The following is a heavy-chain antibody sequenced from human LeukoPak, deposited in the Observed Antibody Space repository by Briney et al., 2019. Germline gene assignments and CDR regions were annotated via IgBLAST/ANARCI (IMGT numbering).Heavy chain of an antibody. D-gene: IGHD2-15*01. CDR3: ARSDYCSGGSCYFHY. V-gene: IGHV5-51*01. Sequence: GESLKISCKGSGYSFTSYWIGWVRQMPGKGLEWMGIIYPGDSDTRYSPSLQGQVTISADKSISTAYLQWSSLKASDTAMYYCARSDYCSGGSCYFHYWGQGTLVTVSS. J-gene: IGHJ4*02. CDR1: GYSFTSYW. CDR2: IYPGDSDT.